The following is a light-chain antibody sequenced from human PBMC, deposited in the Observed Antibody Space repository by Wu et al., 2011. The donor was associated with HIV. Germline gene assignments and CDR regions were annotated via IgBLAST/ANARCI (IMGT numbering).Light chain of an antibody. V-gene: IGKV3-11*01. J-gene: IGKJ1*01. CDR1: QSVSSY. CDR2: DGS. Sequence: EIVLTQSPVTMSLSPGERATLSCRASQSVSSYLAWYQQKPGQAPRLLIYDGSYRGTGIPARFSGSGSGTDFTLTISSLQPDDFATYYCQQYHTHSTFGQGTEGGSQT. CDR3: QQYHTHST.